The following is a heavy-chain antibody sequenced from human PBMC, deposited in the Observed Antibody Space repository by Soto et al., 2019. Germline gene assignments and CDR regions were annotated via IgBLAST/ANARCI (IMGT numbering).Heavy chain of an antibody. D-gene: IGHD4-17*01. V-gene: IGHV3-53*01. Sequence: GSLRLSCAASGFTVSSNYMSWVRQAPGKGLEWVSVIYSGGSTYYADSVKGRFTISRDNSKNTLYLQMNSLRAEDTAVYYCARGDPMTTGLIDYWGQGTLVTVSS. CDR3: ARGDPMTTGLIDY. CDR1: GFTVSSNY. J-gene: IGHJ4*02. CDR2: IYSGGST.